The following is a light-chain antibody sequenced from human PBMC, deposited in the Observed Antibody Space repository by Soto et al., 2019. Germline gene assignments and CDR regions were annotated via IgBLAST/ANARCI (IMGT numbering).Light chain of an antibody. CDR1: TSDVGGFDS. V-gene: IGLV2-14*01. CDR3: SSYTTSNTWL. Sequence: QSALTQPASVSGSPGQSITISCTATTSDVGGFDSVSWYQQHPGTAPRVIIYGVSNRPSGVSYRFSGSKSANTASLTISGLQADDEADYYCSSYTTSNTWLFGGGTKVTVL. CDR2: GVS. J-gene: IGLJ3*02.